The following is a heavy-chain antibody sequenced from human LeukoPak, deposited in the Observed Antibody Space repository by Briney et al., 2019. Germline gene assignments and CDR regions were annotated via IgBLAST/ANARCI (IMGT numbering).Heavy chain of an antibody. J-gene: IGHJ4*02. CDR1: GGSISSYY. CDR3: ARLGIAAVIFDY. V-gene: IGHV4-59*08. CDR2: IYYSGST. D-gene: IGHD6-13*01. Sequence: ASETLSLTCTVSGGSISSYYWSWIRQPPGKGLEWIGYIYYSGSTNYNPSLKSRVTISVDTSKNQFSLKLSSVTAADTAVYYCARLGIAAVIFDYWGQGTLVTVSS.